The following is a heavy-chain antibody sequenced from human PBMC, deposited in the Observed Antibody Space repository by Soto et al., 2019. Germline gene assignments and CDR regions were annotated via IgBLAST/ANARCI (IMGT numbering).Heavy chain of an antibody. V-gene: IGHV1-18*01. D-gene: IGHD3-9*01. CDR3: ARARTPDYDILTGYYFGD. CDR2: ISAYNGNT. CDR1: GYTFTSYG. Sequence: ASVKVSCKASGYTFTSYGISWVRQAPGQGLEWMGWISAYNGNTNYAQKLQGRVTMTTDTSTSTAYMELRSLRSDDTAVYYCARARTPDYDILTGYYFGDWGQGTLVTVSS. J-gene: IGHJ4*02.